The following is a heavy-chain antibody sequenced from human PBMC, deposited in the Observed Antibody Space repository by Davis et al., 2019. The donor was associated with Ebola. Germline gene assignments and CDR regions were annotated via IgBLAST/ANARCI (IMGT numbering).Heavy chain of an antibody. CDR1: GYTSSSYG. CDR2: INTNTGNT. D-gene: IGHD5-12*01. J-gene: IGHJ4*01. V-gene: IGHV1-3*04. CDR3: ARDLPDDGLFDF. Sequence: AASVKVSCKASGYTSSSYGISWVRQAPGQGLEWMGWINTNTGNTKYSQKFQGRVTFTRDTSASTAYMELSSLRSEDTAVYYCARDLPDDGLFDFWGQGTLVTVSS.